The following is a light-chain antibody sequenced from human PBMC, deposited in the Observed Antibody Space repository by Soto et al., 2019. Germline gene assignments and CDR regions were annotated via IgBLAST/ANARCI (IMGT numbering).Light chain of an antibody. Sequence: DIQMTQSPSSLSASVGDRVTITCRASQSISSYLNWYQQKPGKAPKLLIYGASSLASGLQRGVPSRFSGSGSGTDFTLTISSLQPEDFATYYCQQSYGTPRTFGQGTKVEIK. V-gene: IGKV1-39*01. J-gene: IGKJ1*01. CDR1: QSISSY. CDR2: GAS. CDR3: QQSYGTPRT.